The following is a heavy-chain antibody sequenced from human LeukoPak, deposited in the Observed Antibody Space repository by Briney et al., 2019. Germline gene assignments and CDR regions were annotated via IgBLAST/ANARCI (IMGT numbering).Heavy chain of an antibody. CDR2: INHSGST. CDR3: ARGRSYPDIVVVPASPFDY. Sequence: SETLSLTCTVSGGSISSSSYYWSWIRQPPGKGLEWIGEINHSGSTNYNPSLKSRVTISVDTSKNQFSLKLSSVTAADTAVYYCARGRSYPDIVVVPASPFDYWGQGTLVTVSS. CDR1: GGSISSSSYY. J-gene: IGHJ4*02. D-gene: IGHD2-2*01. V-gene: IGHV4-39*07.